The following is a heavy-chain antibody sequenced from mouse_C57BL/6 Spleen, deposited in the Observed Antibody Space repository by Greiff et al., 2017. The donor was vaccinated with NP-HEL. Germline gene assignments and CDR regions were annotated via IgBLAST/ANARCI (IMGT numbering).Heavy chain of an antibody. J-gene: IGHJ3*01. CDR2: INPNNGGT. CDR3: ARVQGPFAY. V-gene: IGHV1-26*01. D-gene: IGHD3-2*02. CDR1: GYTFTDYY. Sequence: VQLQQSGPELVKPGASVKISCKASGYTFTDYYMNWVKQSHGKSLEWIGDINPNNGGTSYNQKFKGKATLTVDKSSSTAYMELRSLTSEDSAVYYCARVQGPFAYWGQRTLVTVSA.